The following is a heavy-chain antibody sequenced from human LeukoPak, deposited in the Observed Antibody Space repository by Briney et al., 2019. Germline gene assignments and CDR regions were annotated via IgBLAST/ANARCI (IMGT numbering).Heavy chain of an antibody. Sequence: GGSLRLSCAASGFTFSSYSMNWVRQAPGKGLEWVSSISSSSSYIYYADSVKGRFTISRDNAKNSLYLQMNSLRAEGTAVYYCARGPRPGNRAFDIWGQGTVVTVSS. CDR3: ARGPRPGNRAFDI. V-gene: IGHV3-21*01. CDR2: ISSSSSYI. J-gene: IGHJ3*02. CDR1: GFTFSSYS.